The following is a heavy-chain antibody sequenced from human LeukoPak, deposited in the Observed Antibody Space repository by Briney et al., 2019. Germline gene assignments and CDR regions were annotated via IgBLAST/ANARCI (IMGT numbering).Heavy chain of an antibody. D-gene: IGHD3-3*01. V-gene: IGHV4-59*01. J-gene: IGHJ4*02. CDR3: AREMLYYDFWSGYLRYFDY. CDR2: IYYSGST. CDR1: GGSISSYY. Sequence: SETLYLTCTVSGGSISSYYWSWIRQPPGKGLEWIGYIYYSGSTNYNPSLKSRVTISVDTSKNQFSLKLSSVTAADTAVYYCAREMLYYDFWSGYLRYFDYWGQGTLVTVSS.